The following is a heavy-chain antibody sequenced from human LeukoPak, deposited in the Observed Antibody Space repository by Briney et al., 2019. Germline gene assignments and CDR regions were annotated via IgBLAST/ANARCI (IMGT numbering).Heavy chain of an antibody. CDR3: ARVGGDSTSCKWCDFDI. Sequence: SETLSLTCAVYGGSFSGYFWSWIRQPPGKGREWIGEIKHSGSANYNPSLKSRITIFVDTSKNPFSLKLSSVTAADTAVYYCARVGGDSTSCKWCDFDIWGQGTMVTVSS. D-gene: IGHD2-2*01. CDR1: GGSFSGYF. CDR2: IKHSGSA. V-gene: IGHV4-34*01. J-gene: IGHJ3*02.